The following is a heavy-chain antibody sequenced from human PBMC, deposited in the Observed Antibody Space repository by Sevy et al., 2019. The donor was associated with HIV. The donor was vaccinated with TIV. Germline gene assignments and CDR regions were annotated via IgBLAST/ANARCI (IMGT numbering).Heavy chain of an antibody. V-gene: IGHV3-30*04. CDR3: ARDADWSLNY. J-gene: IGHJ4*02. CDR1: GFTFSDYV. Sequence: GGSLRLSCAASGFTFSDYVMHWVRQAPGKGLEWLARISHDTTVKYYEGSLKGRFTISRDNSKKTLYLQMNSLRHEDTAVYHCARDADWSLNYWGQGTLVTVSS. CDR2: ISHDTTVK. D-gene: IGHD3-9*01.